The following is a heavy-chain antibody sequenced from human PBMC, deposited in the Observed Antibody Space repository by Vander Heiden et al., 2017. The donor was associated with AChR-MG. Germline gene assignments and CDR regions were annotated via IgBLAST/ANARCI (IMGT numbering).Heavy chain of an antibody. CDR3: ARKTTPTPYYYYGMDV. D-gene: IGHD4-17*01. V-gene: IGHV4-34*01. CDR1: GGSFSGYY. Sequence: QVQLQQWGAGLLKPSETLSLTCAVYGGSFSGYYWSWIRQPPGKGLEWIGEINHSGSTNYNPSLKSRVTISVDTSKNQFSLKLSSVTAADTAVYYCARKTTPTPYYYYGMDVWGQGTTVTVSS. J-gene: IGHJ6*02. CDR2: INHSGST.